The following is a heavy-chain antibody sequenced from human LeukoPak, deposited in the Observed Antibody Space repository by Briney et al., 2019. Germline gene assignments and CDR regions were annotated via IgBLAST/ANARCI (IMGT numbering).Heavy chain of an antibody. J-gene: IGHJ4*02. CDR2: IFAGGNI. Sequence: QTGGSLRLSCAASGFRVNGNYMSWIRQAPGKGLEWVAFIFAGGNIYYADSVNGRFTLSRDYSRNMVFLQMTSLRIEDTAVYFCARANSYGSYYFDYWGQGTLVTVSS. CDR1: GFRVNGNY. V-gene: IGHV3-66*01. CDR3: ARANSYGSYYFDY. D-gene: IGHD5-18*01.